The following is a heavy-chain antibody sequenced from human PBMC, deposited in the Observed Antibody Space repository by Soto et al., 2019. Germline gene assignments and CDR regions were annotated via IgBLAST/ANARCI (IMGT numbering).Heavy chain of an antibody. J-gene: IGHJ5*02. CDR1: GCSITDYS. Sequence: SETLSLTCTVSGCSITDYSWVWIRQPAGKGLEWIWRIFSSGSTNYNPSLKGRITMSLDTSKNQFSLKLNSATATETAVYFCARDQGVVVTANTCFDPWGQGILVTVSS. D-gene: IGHD2-21*02. V-gene: IGHV4-4*07. CDR2: IFSSGST. CDR3: ARDQGVVVTANTCFDP.